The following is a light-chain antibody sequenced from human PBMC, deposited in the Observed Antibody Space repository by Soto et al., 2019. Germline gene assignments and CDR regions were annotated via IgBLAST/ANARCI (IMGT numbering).Light chain of an antibody. Sequence: DIQMTQSPSSLSASVGDRVTITCRASQSISNYLNWYQQKPGKAPKLLIYAASSLQSGVPSRFSGSGSGKDFTLTISSLQPEDFATYYCQQSYSTPSTFGQGTKVEIK. J-gene: IGKJ1*01. CDR1: QSISNY. CDR2: AAS. CDR3: QQSYSTPST. V-gene: IGKV1-39*01.